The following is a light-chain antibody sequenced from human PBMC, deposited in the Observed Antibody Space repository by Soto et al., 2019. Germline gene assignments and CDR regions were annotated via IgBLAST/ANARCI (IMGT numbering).Light chain of an antibody. CDR1: QGLVYIDGNTY. Sequence: DVVMTQSPLSLPVTLGQPASIPCRSTQGLVYIDGNTYLNWCHQRPGQSPRRLIYKVSNRDSGVPDRFSGSGSGTDFTLTISRVEAEDVGVYYCMQGTHWPWTFGQGTMVDIK. J-gene: IGKJ1*01. CDR3: MQGTHWPWT. CDR2: KVS. V-gene: IGKV2-30*01.